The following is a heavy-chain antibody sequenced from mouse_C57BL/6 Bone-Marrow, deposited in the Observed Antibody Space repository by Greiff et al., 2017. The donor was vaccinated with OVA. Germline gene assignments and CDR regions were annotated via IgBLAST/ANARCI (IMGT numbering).Heavy chain of an antibody. J-gene: IGHJ3*01. D-gene: IGHD2-1*01. V-gene: IGHV5-6*01. CDR1: GFTFSSYG. Sequence: EVNVVESGGDLVKPGGSLKLSCAASGFTFSSYGMSWVRQTPDKRLEWVATISSGGSYTYYPDSVKGRFTISRDNAKNTLYLQMSSLKSEDTAMYYCARHDYGKRAYWGQGTLVTVSA. CDR2: ISSGGSYT. CDR3: ARHDYGKRAY.